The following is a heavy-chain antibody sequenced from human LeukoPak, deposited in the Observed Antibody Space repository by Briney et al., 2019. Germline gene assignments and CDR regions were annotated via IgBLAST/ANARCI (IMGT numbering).Heavy chain of an antibody. Sequence: PSETLSLTCAVYGGSFSGYYWSWIRQPPGKGLEWIGEINHSGSTNYNPSLKSRVTISVDTSKNQFSLKLSSVTAADTAVYYCARHLEYSSGWSIYYYYYYMDVWGKGTTVTISS. V-gene: IGHV4-34*01. CDR1: GGSFSGYY. CDR2: INHSGST. CDR3: ARHLEYSSGWSIYYYYYYMDV. J-gene: IGHJ6*03. D-gene: IGHD6-19*01.